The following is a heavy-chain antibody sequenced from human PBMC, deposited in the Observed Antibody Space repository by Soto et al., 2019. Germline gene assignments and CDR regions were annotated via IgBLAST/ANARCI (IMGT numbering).Heavy chain of an antibody. Sequence: QVQLVQSGAEVKKPGASVKVSCKASGYTFTSYDINWVRQATGQGLEWMGWMNPNSGNTGYAQKFQGRVTMTRNTSISTAYMELSSLRSEDTAVYYCARGLGLGHYDSSGYSPYWGQGTLVTVSS. CDR1: GYTFTSYD. V-gene: IGHV1-8*01. CDR3: ARGLGLGHYDSSGYSPY. CDR2: MNPNSGNT. J-gene: IGHJ4*02. D-gene: IGHD3-22*01.